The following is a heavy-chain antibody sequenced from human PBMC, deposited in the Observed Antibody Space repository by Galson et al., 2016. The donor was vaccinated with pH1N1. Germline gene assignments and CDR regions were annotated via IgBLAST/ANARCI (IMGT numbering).Heavy chain of an antibody. D-gene: IGHD3-10*01. CDR3: ATGSGNSWFDP. V-gene: IGHV1-2*02. Sequence: SVKVSCKASGYSFTRHYIHWARQAPGHGLEWMGWLNPNSGGTKYAQNFQDKIILTRDTSIDTAYMELSGLTSDDTALYFCATGSGNSWFDPWGQRTLVTVSS. CDR1: GYSFTRHY. J-gene: IGHJ5*02. CDR2: LNPNSGGT.